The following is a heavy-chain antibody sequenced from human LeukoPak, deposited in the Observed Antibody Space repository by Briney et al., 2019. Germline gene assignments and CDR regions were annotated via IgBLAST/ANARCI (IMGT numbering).Heavy chain of an antibody. Sequence: GGSLRLSCAASGFTFSSYAMSWVRQAPGKGLEWVSTISGSGGSTYYADSVKGRFTISRDNSKNTLYLQMNSLRAEDTAVYYCPKTPRQTLNYYHYYMEVWGKGTTVTVSS. V-gene: IGHV3-23*01. CDR2: ISGSGGST. CDR1: GFTFSSYA. CDR3: PKTPRQTLNYYHYYMEV. J-gene: IGHJ6*03.